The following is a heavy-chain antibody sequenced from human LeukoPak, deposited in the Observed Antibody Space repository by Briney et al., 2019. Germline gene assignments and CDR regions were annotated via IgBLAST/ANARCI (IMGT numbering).Heavy chain of an antibody. D-gene: IGHD2-2*01. CDR3: AKTHIPFIVVVPAAPMDV. CDR1: GFTFSSYG. CDR2: ISGSGGST. V-gene: IGHV3-23*01. J-gene: IGHJ6*03. Sequence: TGGSLRLSCAASGFTFSSYGMSWVRQAPGKGLEWVSAISGSGGSTYYADSVKGRFTISRDNSKNTLYLQMNSLRAEDTAVYYCAKTHIPFIVVVPAAPMDVWGKGTTVTISS.